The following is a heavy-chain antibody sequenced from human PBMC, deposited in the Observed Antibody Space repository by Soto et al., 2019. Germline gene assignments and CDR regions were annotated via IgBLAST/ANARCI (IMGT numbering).Heavy chain of an antibody. CDR1: GDSFTSYW. CDR2: IDPSDSYT. V-gene: IGHV5-10-1*01. J-gene: IGHJ6*02. Sequence: XESPEISCRGPGDSFTSYWISWVRQMPGKGLEWMGRIDPSDSYTANSPSFQGHVTSSADKTNSTAYLQWSTLKASDTAMYYCARCSPYYYGMDVWGQGTTVTVSS. CDR3: ARCSPYYYGMDV.